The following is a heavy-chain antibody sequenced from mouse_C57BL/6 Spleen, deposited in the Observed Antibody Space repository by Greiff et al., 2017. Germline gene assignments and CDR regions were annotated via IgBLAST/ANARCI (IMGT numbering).Heavy chain of an antibody. D-gene: IGHD2-4*01. CDR1: GFTFSDYY. J-gene: IGHJ4*01. Sequence: EVQRVESEGGLVQPGSSMKLSCTASGFTFSDYYLAWVRQVPEKGLEWVANINYDGSSTYYLDSLKSRFIISRDNAKNILYLQRSSLKSEDTATYCCARRCYYEDAMDDWGQGTSVTVSS. CDR3: ARRCYYEDAMDD. CDR2: INYDGSST. V-gene: IGHV5-16*01.